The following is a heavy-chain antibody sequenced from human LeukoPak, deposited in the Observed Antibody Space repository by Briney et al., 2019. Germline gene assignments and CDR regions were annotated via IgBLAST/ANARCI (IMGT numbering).Heavy chain of an antibody. J-gene: IGHJ4*02. CDR2: IDPSDSYT. V-gene: IGHV5-10-1*01. D-gene: IGHD5-18*01. CDR3: ARDGYRYGYLVF. Sequence: GGSLKISCKGSGFSFTSYWISWVRQMPGKGLEWMGRIDPSDSYTNYSPSFQGHITISADKSISTAYLQWSSLKASDTAMYYCARDGYRYGYLVFWGQGTLVTVSS. CDR1: GFSFTSYW.